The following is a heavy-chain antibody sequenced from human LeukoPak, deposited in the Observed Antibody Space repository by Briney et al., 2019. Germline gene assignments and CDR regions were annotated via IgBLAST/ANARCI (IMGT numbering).Heavy chain of an antibody. D-gene: IGHD2-2*01. V-gene: IGHV3-23*01. CDR3: AKAGAGTKDCSSISCQGYYYYFFGMDV. CDR2: ISGSGGST. CDR1: RFTYSSHA. J-gene: IGHJ6*02. Sequence: PGGSLRLSCVVSRFTYSSHAMSWVRQAPGKGLEWVSGISGSGGSTYYADSVKGRFTISRDNSKNTLYLQIHSLRAEDTAVYYCAKAGAGTKDCSSISCQGYYYYFFGMDVWGQGTTVTVSS.